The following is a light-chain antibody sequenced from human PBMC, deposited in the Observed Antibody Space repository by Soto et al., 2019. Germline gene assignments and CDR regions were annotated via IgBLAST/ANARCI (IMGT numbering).Light chain of an antibody. CDR3: QQSYSNPRT. Sequence: DIQMTQSPSSLSASVGDTVTITCRASQTILTYLNWYQQKPGRAPKLLIYAASSLQSGVPSRFSGSGSGTDFTLTISSPQPEDFATYYCQQSYSNPRTFGQGTKVDIK. CDR2: AAS. CDR1: QTILTY. J-gene: IGKJ1*01. V-gene: IGKV1-39*01.